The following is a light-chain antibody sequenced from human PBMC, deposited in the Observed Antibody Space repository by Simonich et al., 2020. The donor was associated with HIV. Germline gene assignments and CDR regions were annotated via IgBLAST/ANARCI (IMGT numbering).Light chain of an antibody. V-gene: IGLV2-14*02. J-gene: IGLJ3*02. CDR1: SSDVGSYNL. Sequence: QSALTQPASVSGSPGQSITISCTGTSSDVGSYNLVSWYQQHPGKAPKLMIYEGNKRPSGVSNRFSGSKSGNTASLTISGLQTEDESDYYCISYTSDNTWVFGGGTKLTVL. CDR3: ISYTSDNTWV. CDR2: EGN.